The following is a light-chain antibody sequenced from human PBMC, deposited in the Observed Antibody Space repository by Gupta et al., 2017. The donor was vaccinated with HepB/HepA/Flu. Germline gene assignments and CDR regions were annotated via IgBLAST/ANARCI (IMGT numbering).Light chain of an antibody. CDR2: GAS. CDR1: QSVSSN. J-gene: IGKJ1*01. CDR3: QQYNNWPLT. Sequence: EIVMTQSPATLSVSPGESATLSCRASQSVSSNLAWYQQKPGQAPRLLIYGASTSATGIPARFSGSGSGTEFTLTISSLQSEDFAVYYCQQYNNWPLTFGQGTKVEIK. V-gene: IGKV3-15*01.